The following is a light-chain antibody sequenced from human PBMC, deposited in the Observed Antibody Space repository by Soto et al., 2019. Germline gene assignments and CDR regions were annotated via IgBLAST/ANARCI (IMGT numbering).Light chain of an antibody. CDR2: GAS. V-gene: IGKV3-20*01. CDR3: QQYCSSGT. J-gene: IGKJ1*01. CDR1: QSVSSNY. Sequence: IVLTQSPGTLALPPGERATLSCRASQSVSSNYLAWYQQKPGQAPRLLIYGASNRATGIPDRFSGSGSGTDFTLTISRLEPEDFAVYYCQQYCSSGTFGQGTKVDIK.